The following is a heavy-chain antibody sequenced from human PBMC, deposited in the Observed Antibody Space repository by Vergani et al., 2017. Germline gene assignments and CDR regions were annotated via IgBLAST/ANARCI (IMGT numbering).Heavy chain of an antibody. CDR1: GGSINSGSYY. J-gene: IGHJ6*03. Sequence: QVQLQESGPGLEPSQTLSLTCTVSGGSINSGSYYWSWIRQPAGKGLEWIGRIYTSGSTNYNPSLKSRVTISIDTSKNQFSLKLSSVTAADTAVYYCAKMCGYTYGCNLYYMDVWGKGTTVSVSS. CDR2: IYTSGST. CDR3: AKMCGYTYGCNLYYMDV. V-gene: IGHV4-61*02. D-gene: IGHD5-18*01.